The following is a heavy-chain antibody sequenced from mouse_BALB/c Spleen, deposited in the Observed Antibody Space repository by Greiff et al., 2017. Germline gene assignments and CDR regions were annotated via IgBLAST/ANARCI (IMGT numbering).Heavy chain of an antibody. Sequence: EVQLVESGGGLVQPGGSLKLSCAASGFTFSSYTMSWVRQTPEKRLEWVAYISNGGGSTYYPDTVKGRFTISRDNAKNTLYLQMSSLKSEDTAMYYCARVYYDYGAWFAYWGQGTLVTVSA. V-gene: IGHV5-12-2*01. CDR2: ISNGGGST. D-gene: IGHD2-4*01. J-gene: IGHJ3*01. CDR3: ARVYYDYGAWFAY. CDR1: GFTFSSYT.